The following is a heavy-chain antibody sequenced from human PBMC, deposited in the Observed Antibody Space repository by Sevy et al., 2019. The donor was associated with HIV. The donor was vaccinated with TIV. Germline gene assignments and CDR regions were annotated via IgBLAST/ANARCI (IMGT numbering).Heavy chain of an antibody. CDR1: GFTFSSYS. J-gene: IGHJ6*02. Sequence: GGSLRLSCAASGFTFSSYSMNWVRQAPGKGLERVSSISSSSSYIYYVDSVKGRFTISRDNAKNSLYLQMNSLRAEDTAVYYCAREAAVAGIVVLSFMDVWGQGTTVTVSS. CDR2: ISSSSSYI. D-gene: IGHD6-19*01. V-gene: IGHV3-21*01. CDR3: AREAAVAGIVVLSFMDV.